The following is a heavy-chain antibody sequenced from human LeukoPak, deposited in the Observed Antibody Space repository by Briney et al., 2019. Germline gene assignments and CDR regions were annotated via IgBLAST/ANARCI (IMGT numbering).Heavy chain of an antibody. V-gene: IGHV3-23*01. Sequence: GGSLRLSCAASGFTFSSYGMSWVRQAPGKGLEWVSGICGTGGTTFYADSVKGRFTISRDNSKNTVYLQMSSLRAEDTAIYDRAKMRRGLLWFGELFIDYWGPGILVTVSS. J-gene: IGHJ4*02. CDR3: AKMRRGLLWFGELFIDY. CDR1: GFTFSSYG. CDR2: ICGTGGTT. D-gene: IGHD3-10*01.